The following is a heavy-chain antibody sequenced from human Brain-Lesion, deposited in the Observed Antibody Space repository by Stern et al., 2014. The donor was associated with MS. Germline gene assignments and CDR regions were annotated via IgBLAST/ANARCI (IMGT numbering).Heavy chain of an antibody. J-gene: IGHJ5*01. Sequence: QVQLVESGPGLMKPSQTLALTCAISGDSVSSNSAAWNWIRQSPSRGLEWRGRTYYRSKWYYQYAESVKSRITINADTSTNQFSLQLNSVTPEDTAVYLCAKGYNGFDSWGQGTVVTVS. CDR2: TYYRSKWYY. CDR1: GDSVSSNSAA. CDR3: AKGYNGFDS. V-gene: IGHV6-1*01.